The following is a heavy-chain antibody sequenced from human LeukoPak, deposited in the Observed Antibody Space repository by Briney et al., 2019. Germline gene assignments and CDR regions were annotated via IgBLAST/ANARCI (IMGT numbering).Heavy chain of an antibody. J-gene: IGHJ4*02. Sequence: GGSLRLSCAASGFTVSSYYMNWVRQAPGKGLEWVSVIYTGGTTYYADSVKGRFTISRDNAKNSLYLQMNSLRAEDTAVYYCARDGGTTVSYYFDYWGQGTLVTVSS. CDR1: GFTVSSYY. CDR3: ARDGGTTVSYYFDY. CDR2: IYTGGTT. V-gene: IGHV3-53*01. D-gene: IGHD4-17*01.